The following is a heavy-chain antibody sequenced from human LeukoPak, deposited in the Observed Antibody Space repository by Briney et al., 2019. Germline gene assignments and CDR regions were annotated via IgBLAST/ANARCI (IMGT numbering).Heavy chain of an antibody. CDR3: ATMNGYFQY. Sequence: GGSLRLSCAASGFTFGSYGMSWVRQAPGKGPEWVSAITGSGGTTYYADSVKGRSTISRDNSKNTLYLQVNSLRAEVTAVYYCATMNGYFQYWGQGTLVTVSS. D-gene: IGHD3-22*01. CDR1: GFTFGSYG. V-gene: IGHV3-23*01. J-gene: IGHJ1*01. CDR2: ITGSGGTT.